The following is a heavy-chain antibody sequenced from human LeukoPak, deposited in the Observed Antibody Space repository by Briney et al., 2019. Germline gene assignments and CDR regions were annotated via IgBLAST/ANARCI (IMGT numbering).Heavy chain of an antibody. CDR2: FHYSGST. Sequence: PSETLSLTCTVSGDSVSSSNFFWGWIRQPPGKGLEWIGSFHYSGSTFYNPSLKSRVTISVDTSKNHFSLKLTSVTAADSAVYYCARHEYQVFPPANWFQPWGQGTLVHVSS. D-gene: IGHD6-6*01. CDR3: ARHEYQVFPPANWFQP. CDR1: GDSVSSSNFF. J-gene: IGHJ5*02. V-gene: IGHV4-39*02.